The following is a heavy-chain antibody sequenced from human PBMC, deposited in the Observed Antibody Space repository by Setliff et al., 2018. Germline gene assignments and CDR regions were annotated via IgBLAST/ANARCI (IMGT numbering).Heavy chain of an antibody. CDR3: ARLSWNGLRYYGLDV. Sequence: ASETLSLTCGVSGYSISSGHFWGWIRQPPGKGLEWLGNTFHSGSTYYNPTLNSRVTMSVDTSKNQFSLKLRSVTAADTAVYYCARLSWNGLRYYGLDVWGQGTTVTSP. J-gene: IGHJ6*02. D-gene: IGHD3-3*01. CDR2: TFHSGST. CDR1: GYSISSGHF. V-gene: IGHV4-38-2*01.